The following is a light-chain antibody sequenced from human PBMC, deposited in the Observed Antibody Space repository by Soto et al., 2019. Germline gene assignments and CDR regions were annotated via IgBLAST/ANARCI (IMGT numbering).Light chain of an antibody. CDR1: SSDVGKYNL. CDR2: EVS. V-gene: IGLV2-8*01. CDR3: SSYAGNNNLV. Sequence: QPVLTQPPSASGSPGQSVTISCTGTSSDVGKYNLVSWYQQHPDKAPKVIIYEVSQRPSGVPDRFSGSKYGNTASLTVSGLQPEDEADYYCSSYAGNNNLVLGGGTKLTVL. J-gene: IGLJ3*02.